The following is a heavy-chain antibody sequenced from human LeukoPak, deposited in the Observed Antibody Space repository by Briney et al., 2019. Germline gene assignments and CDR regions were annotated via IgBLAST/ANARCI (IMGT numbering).Heavy chain of an antibody. V-gene: IGHV1-24*01. J-gene: IGHJ5*02. CDR1: GYTLTELS. D-gene: IGHD3-10*01. Sequence: GASVKVSCKVSGYTLTELSMHWVRQAPGKGPEWMGGFDPEDGETIYAQKFQGRVTMTEDTSTDTAYMELSSLRSEDTAVYYCASMVRGQNNWFDPWGQGTLVTVSS. CDR3: ASMVRGQNNWFDP. CDR2: FDPEDGET.